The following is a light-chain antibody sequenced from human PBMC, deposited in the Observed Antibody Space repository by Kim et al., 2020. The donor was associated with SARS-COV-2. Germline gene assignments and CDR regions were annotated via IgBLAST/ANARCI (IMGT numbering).Light chain of an antibody. CDR1: SSNIGAGYD. V-gene: IGLV1-40*01. CDR3: QSYDSSLSGFYV. Sequence: RVTISCTGSSSNIGAGYDVHWYQQLPGTAPKLLIYGNSNRPSGVPDRFSGTKSGTSASLAITGLQAEDEADYYCQSYDSSLSGFYVFGTGTKVTVL. CDR2: GNS. J-gene: IGLJ1*01.